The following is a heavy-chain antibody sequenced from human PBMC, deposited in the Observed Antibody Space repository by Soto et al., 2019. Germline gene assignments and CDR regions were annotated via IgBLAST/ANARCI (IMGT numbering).Heavy chain of an antibody. CDR3: ARDRLRYFDWLNYGMDV. Sequence: SPTLSLPCAISGDSVSSNSAAWNWIRQSPSRGLEWLVRTYYRSKWYNDYAVSVKSRITINPDTSKNQFSLQLNSVTPEDTAVYYCARDRLRYFDWLNYGMDVWGQGTTVTVSS. CDR2: TYYRSKWYN. D-gene: IGHD3-9*01. CDR1: GDSVSSNSAA. V-gene: IGHV6-1*01. J-gene: IGHJ6*02.